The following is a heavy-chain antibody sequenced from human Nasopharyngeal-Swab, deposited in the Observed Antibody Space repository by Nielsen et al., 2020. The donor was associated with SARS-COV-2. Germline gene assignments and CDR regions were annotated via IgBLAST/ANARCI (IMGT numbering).Heavy chain of an antibody. V-gene: IGHV3-48*04. Sequence: SGVSGFTFSNYAMNWVRQAPGKGLEWVSGISGSGGTIYYVDSVKGRFTISRDNAKNSLYLQTNSLRAEDTAVYYCARDRANWDFDYWGQGTLVTVSS. CDR2: ISGSGGTI. CDR1: GFTFSNYA. CDR3: ARDRANWDFDY. J-gene: IGHJ4*02. D-gene: IGHD7-27*01.